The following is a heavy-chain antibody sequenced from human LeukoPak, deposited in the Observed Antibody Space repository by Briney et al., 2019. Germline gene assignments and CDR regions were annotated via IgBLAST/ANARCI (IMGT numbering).Heavy chain of an antibody. V-gene: IGHV3-53*01. Sequence: GGSLRLSCAASGFTVSSSYMSWVRQAPGKGLEWFSVIYSGGSTYYADSVKGRFTISRDNSKNTLYLQMNSLRAEDTVVYYCARRPAAAAPWYFDLWGRGTLVTVSS. CDR2: IYSGGST. CDR3: ARRPAAAAPWYFDL. D-gene: IGHD6-13*01. J-gene: IGHJ2*01. CDR1: GFTVSSSY.